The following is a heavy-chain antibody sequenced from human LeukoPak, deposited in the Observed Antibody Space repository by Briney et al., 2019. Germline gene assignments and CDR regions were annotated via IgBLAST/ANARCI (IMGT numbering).Heavy chain of an antibody. CDR1: GFTFSSYA. D-gene: IGHD2-2*01. CDR2: ISYDGSNK. V-gene: IGHV3-30*04. CDR3: AGGYCSSTSCYANGPIDY. Sequence: GGSLSLSCAASGFTFSSYAMHWVRQAPGKGLEWVAVISYDGSNKYYADSVKGRFTISRDNSKNTLYLQMNSLRAEDTAVYYCAGGYCSSTSCYANGPIDYWGQGTLVTVSS. J-gene: IGHJ4*02.